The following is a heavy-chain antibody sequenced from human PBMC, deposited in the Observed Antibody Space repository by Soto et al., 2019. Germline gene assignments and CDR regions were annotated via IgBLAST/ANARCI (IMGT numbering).Heavy chain of an antibody. J-gene: IGHJ4*02. Sequence: QVQLVESGGGVVQPGRSLRLSCAASGFAFSSYGMHWVRQAPGKGLEWVTVISYDGSSKYYAESVKGRFTISRDNSKNTLYLQMDSLRAEDTAVYFCAKSEAPSVYRQLHSWGPGTPVTVSS. CDR1: GFAFSSYG. CDR2: ISYDGSSK. D-gene: IGHD1-26*01. V-gene: IGHV3-30*18. CDR3: AKSEAPSVYRQLHS.